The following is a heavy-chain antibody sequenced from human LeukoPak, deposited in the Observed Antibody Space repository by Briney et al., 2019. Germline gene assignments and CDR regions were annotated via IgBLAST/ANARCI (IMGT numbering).Heavy chain of an antibody. CDR1: GFTFGDYA. CDR2: IRSKAYGGTT. CDR3: TREGYSSSWSFFDY. Sequence: GGSLRLSGTASGFTFGDYAMSWFRQAPGKGLEGVGFIRSKAYGGTTEYAASVKGRFTISRDDSKSIAYLQMNSLKTEDTAVYYCTREGYSSSWSFFDYWGQGTLVTVSS. J-gene: IGHJ4*02. V-gene: IGHV3-49*03. D-gene: IGHD6-13*01.